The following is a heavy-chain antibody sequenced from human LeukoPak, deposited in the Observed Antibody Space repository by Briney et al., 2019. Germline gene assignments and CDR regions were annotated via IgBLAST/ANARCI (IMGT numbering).Heavy chain of an antibody. J-gene: IGHJ4*02. CDR2: ISSSSSYI. CDR1: GFTFSSYS. D-gene: IGHD1-26*01. CDR3: AKSATVGIKAPFDC. Sequence: PGGSLRLSCAASGFTFSSYSMNWVRQAPGKGLEWVSSISSSSSYIYYADSVKGRFTISRDNAKNSLYLQMSSLRAEDTAVYYCAKSATVGIKAPFDCWGQGALVTVSS. V-gene: IGHV3-21*04.